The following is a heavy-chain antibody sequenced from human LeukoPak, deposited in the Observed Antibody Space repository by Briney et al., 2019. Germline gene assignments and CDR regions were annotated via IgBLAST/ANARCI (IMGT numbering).Heavy chain of an antibody. CDR3: ARDYFDSSDYPQTYYYYYMDV. CDR1: GFTFSRYS. Sequence: GGSLRLSCAAFGFTFSRYSMNWVRQAPGKGLEWVASISSTSTFIYSADSVKGRFTTSRDTAKNSLFLQMNSLRAEDTAIYYCARDYFDSSDYPQTYYYYYMDVWGKGTTVTVSS. V-gene: IGHV3-21*01. J-gene: IGHJ6*03. CDR2: ISSTSTFI. D-gene: IGHD3-22*01.